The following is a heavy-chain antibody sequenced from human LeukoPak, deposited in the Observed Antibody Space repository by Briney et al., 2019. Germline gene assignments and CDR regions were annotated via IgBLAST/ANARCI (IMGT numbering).Heavy chain of an antibody. V-gene: IGHV3-49*04. CDR3: TRRGGSAPLDY. D-gene: IGHD1-26*01. CDR1: GFTFSSYA. Sequence: GGSLRLSCAASGFTFSSYAMSWVRQAPGKGLEWVGFIRSKAYGGTIEYAASVKGRFTNSRDDSKSIAYLQMNSLKTEDTAVYYCTRRGGSAPLDYWGQGTLVTVSS. J-gene: IGHJ4*02. CDR2: IRSKAYGGTI.